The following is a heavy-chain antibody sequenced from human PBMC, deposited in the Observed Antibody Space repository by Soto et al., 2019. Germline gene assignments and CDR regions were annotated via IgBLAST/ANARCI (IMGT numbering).Heavy chain of an antibody. CDR2: INGGNGDT. J-gene: IGHJ1*01. CDR3: ARGTYYFGSGSYLH. CDR1: GYVFSSYA. V-gene: IGHV1-3*01. D-gene: IGHD3-10*01. Sequence: ASVKVSCKTSGYVFSSYAMHWVRQALGQRLEWMGWINGGNGDTKYSQSFQGRVTITRDTSASTVSMELSSLAYEDTAVYYCARGTYYFGSGSYLHWG.